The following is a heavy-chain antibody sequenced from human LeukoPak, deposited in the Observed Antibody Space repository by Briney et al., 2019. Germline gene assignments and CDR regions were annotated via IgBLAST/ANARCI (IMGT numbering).Heavy chain of an antibody. D-gene: IGHD3-9*01. J-gene: IGHJ5*02. CDR3: ARAYYDILTGYYVNWFDP. V-gene: IGHV1-24*01. CDR2: FDPEDGET. CDR1: GYTLTELS. Sequence: ASVKVSCKVSGYTLTELSIHWVRQAPGKGLEWMGGFDPEDGETIFAQKFQGRVTMTEDTSTLTAYMELSSLRSEDTAVYYCARAYYDILTGYYVNWFDPWGQGTLVTVSS.